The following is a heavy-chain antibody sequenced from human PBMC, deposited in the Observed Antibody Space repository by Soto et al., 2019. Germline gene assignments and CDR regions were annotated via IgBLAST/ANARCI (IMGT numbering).Heavy chain of an antibody. CDR1: GFTFSSYS. V-gene: IGHV3-21*01. CDR2: ISSSSSYI. D-gene: IGHD3-3*01. CDR3: ARDSSYDFWSGYYYYYGMDV. J-gene: IGHJ6*02. Sequence: GSLRLSCAASGFTFSSYSMNWVRQAPGKGPEWVSSISSSSSYIYYADSVKGRFTISRDNAKNSLYLQMNSLRAEDTAVYYCARDSSYDFWSGYYYYYGMDVWGQGTTVTVSS.